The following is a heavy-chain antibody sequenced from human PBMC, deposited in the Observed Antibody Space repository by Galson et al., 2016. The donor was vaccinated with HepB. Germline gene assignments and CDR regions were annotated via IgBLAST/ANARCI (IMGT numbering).Heavy chain of an antibody. CDR1: GASIRSSNW. CDR3: AGGSGAAVAADY. V-gene: IGHV4-4*02. D-gene: IGHD6-25*01. CDR2: IYHSGNT. J-gene: IGHJ4*02. Sequence: ETLSLTCAVSGASIRSSNWWSWVRQPPGKGLEWIGEIYHSGNTNYNPSLKSRVTISVDRSKNQFSLKLSSVTAADTAVYYCAGGSGAAVAADYWGQGTLVTVSS.